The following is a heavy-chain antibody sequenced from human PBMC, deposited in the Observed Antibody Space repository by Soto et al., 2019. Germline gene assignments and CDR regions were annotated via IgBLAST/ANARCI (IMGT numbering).Heavy chain of an antibody. Sequence: SEPLSLTCAVSGGSFSGYYWSWIRQPPGKGLEWIGEINHSGSTNYNPSLKSRVTISVDTSKNQFSLKLSSVTAADTAVYYCARDAPKLKAHCSGGSCYTWFDPWGQGTLVTVSS. CDR3: ARDAPKLKAHCSGGSCYTWFDP. J-gene: IGHJ5*02. D-gene: IGHD2-15*01. CDR1: GGSFSGYY. CDR2: INHSGST. V-gene: IGHV4-34*01.